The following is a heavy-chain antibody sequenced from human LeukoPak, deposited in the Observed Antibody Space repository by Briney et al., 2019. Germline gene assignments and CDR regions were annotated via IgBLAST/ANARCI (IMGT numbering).Heavy chain of an antibody. V-gene: IGHV3-23*01. CDR2: ITPRGDYI. CDR3: VKSRQYYYGSGSYRGNWFDP. J-gene: IGHJ5*02. D-gene: IGHD3-10*01. CDR1: GFTFSDYT. Sequence: GGSLRLSCAASGFTFSDYTMSWVRQAPGKGLEWVSSITPRGDYIYYADSVKGRFTISRDNSKNTLYLQMNSLRAEDTAVYYCVKSRQYYYGSGSYRGNWFDPWGQGTLVTVSS.